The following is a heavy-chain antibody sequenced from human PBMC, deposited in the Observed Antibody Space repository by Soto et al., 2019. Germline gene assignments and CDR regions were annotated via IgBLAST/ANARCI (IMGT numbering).Heavy chain of an antibody. CDR3: AKDDQQWLHNYYYYGMDV. V-gene: IGHV3-30*18. J-gene: IGHJ6*02. CDR2: ISYDGSNK. Sequence: QVQLVESGGGVVQPGRSLRLSCAASGFTFSSYGMHWVRQAPGKGLEWVAVISYDGSNKYYADSVKGRFTISRDNSKNTLYLQMNSLRAEDTAVYYCAKDDQQWLHNYYYYGMDVWGQGTTVTVSS. D-gene: IGHD6-19*01. CDR1: GFTFSSYG.